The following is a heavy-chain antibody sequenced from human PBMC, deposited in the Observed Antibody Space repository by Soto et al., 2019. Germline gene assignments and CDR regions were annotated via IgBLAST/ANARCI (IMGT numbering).Heavy chain of an antibody. CDR3: AKDYTFYGDRVRKYFQH. CDR1: GFTFSSYG. Sequence: PGGSLRLSCAASGFTFSSYGMHWVRQAPGKGLEWVAVISYDGSNKYYADSVKGRSTISRDNSKNTLYLQMNSLRAEDTAVYYCAKDYTFYGDRVRKYFQHWGQGTLVTVSS. V-gene: IGHV3-30*18. CDR2: ISYDGSNK. J-gene: IGHJ1*01. D-gene: IGHD4-17*01.